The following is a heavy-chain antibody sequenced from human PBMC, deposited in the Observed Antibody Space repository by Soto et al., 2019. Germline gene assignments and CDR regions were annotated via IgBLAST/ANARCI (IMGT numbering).Heavy chain of an antibody. CDR1: GGSISIGGYS. J-gene: IGHJ4*02. CDR2: IYHSGST. D-gene: IGHD7-27*01. V-gene: IGHV4-30-2*01. Sequence: SETLSLTCAVSGGSISIGGYSWSWIRQPPGKGLEWIGYIYHSGSTYYNPSLKSRVTISVDRSKNQFSLKLSSVTAADTAVYYCARTPGSGDGDYWGQGTLVTVSS. CDR3: ARTPGSGDGDY.